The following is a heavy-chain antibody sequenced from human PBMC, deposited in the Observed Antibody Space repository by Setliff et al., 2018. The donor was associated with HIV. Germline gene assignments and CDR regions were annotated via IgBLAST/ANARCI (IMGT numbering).Heavy chain of an antibody. J-gene: IGHJ3*02. CDR1: GGTFSNYA. CDR3: ARGDAFDI. CDR2: MNPNSGNT. V-gene: IGHV1-8*03. Sequence: ASVKVSCKASGGTFSNYAISWVRQTPGQELEWMGWMNPNSGNTGYAQKFQGRVTITRNTSISTAYMELSSLRSEDTAVYYCARGDAFDIWGQGKMVTVSS.